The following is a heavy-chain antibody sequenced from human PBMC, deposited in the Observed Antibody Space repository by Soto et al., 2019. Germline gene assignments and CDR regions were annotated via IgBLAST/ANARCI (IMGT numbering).Heavy chain of an antibody. CDR1: GGFLSESY. Sequence: PSETLSLTCAVYGGFLSESYWTWIRQPPGKGLEWIGEINHVGGTNYNPSLKSRVTMSVDTSQNQFSLRLISVTAADTAMYFCVRIRYKLISSVLWLDPWGQGNPVTVSS. V-gene: IGHV4-34*01. CDR2: INHVGGT. J-gene: IGHJ5*02. D-gene: IGHD3-16*02. CDR3: VRIRYKLISSVLWLDP.